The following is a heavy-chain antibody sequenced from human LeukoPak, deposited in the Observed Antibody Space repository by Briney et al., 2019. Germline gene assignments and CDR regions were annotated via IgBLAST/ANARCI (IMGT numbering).Heavy chain of an antibody. D-gene: IGHD5-18*01. CDR2: MQSTGNS. J-gene: IGHJ4*02. Sequence: SETLSLTCSVSGDSISTYHWNWLRKPPGKGREWSAYMQSTGNSKYNPSLKSRATMSVDTSKNQVVLNLSSVTAADTAVYYCARDKRHSYGRYFAHWGQGMLVTVSS. CDR3: ARDKRHSYGRYFAH. V-gene: IGHV4-59*01. CDR1: GDSISTYH.